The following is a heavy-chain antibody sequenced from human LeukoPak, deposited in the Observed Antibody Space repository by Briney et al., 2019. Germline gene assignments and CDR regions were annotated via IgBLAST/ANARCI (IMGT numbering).Heavy chain of an antibody. J-gene: IGHJ4*02. CDR3: ARDDYGVPGY. D-gene: IGHD4-17*01. Sequence: GESLKISCKGSGYTFISYGISWVRQAPGQGLEWMGWISAYNGNTNYAQKLQGRVTMTTDTSTSTAYMELRSLRSDDTAVYYCARDDYGVPGYWGQGTLVTVSS. CDR2: ISAYNGNT. V-gene: IGHV1-18*01. CDR1: GYTFISYG.